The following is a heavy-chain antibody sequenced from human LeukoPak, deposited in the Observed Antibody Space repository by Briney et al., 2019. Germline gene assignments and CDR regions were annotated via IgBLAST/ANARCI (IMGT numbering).Heavy chain of an antibody. CDR3: ARHKGRVYGGTIFDY. CDR2: IYHSGST. J-gene: IGHJ4*02. Sequence: PSETLSLTCAVSGYSISSGYYWGWIRQPPGKGLEWIGSIYHSGSTYYNPSLKSRVTISVDTSKNQFSLKLSSVTAADTAVYYCARHKGRVYGGTIFDYWGRGTLVTVSS. CDR1: GYSISSGYY. D-gene: IGHD4-23*01. V-gene: IGHV4-38-2*01.